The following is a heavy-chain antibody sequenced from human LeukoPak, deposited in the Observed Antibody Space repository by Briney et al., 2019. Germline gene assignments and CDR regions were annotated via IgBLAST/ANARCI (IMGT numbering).Heavy chain of an antibody. J-gene: IGHJ3*02. CDR1: GFTFSRSW. Sequence: GGSLRLSCAASGFTFSRSWMSWVRQAPGKGLEWVANINDDETEKYYVDSVKGRFTISRDNAKNSLYLQLNSLRLEDTAVYYCVKDWGVLPDYTADGFDIWGPGTMVTVSS. D-gene: IGHD3-10*01. CDR3: VKDWGVLPDYTADGFDI. CDR2: INDDETEK. V-gene: IGHV3-7*01.